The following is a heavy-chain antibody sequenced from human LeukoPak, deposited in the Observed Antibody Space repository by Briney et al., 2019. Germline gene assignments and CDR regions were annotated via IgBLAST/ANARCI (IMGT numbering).Heavy chain of an antibody. CDR1: GFTFSSYG. V-gene: IGHV3-33*01. J-gene: IGHJ4*02. CDR3: VRDPDALDY. CDR2: IWYDGSNK. Sequence: GVSLRLSCAASGFTFSSYGMHWVRQAPGKGLEWVAVIWYDGSNKYYADSVKGRFTISRDNAKNSVYLQMNSLRDEDTAVYYCVRDPDALDYWGQGTLVTVSS.